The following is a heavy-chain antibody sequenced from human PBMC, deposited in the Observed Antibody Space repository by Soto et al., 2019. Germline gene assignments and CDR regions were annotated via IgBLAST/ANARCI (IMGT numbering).Heavy chain of an antibody. J-gene: IGHJ6*02. V-gene: IGHV1-18*04. CDR3: ARVVPMTMDV. CDR1: GYTFSTHG. CDR2: ISGLHGKT. Sequence: QVHLVQSGNEMKKSGASVKVSCKASGYTFSTHGVSWVRQAPGRGLEWMGWISGLHGKTNYAQGFQGRVTMTMDTSTTTAYMELRSLKYDDTAVYYCARVVPMTMDVWGQGTAVTVS.